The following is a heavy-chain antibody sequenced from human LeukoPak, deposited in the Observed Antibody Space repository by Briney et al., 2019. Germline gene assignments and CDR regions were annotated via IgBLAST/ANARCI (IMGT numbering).Heavy chain of an antibody. J-gene: IGHJ4*02. D-gene: IGHD5-12*01. CDR2: IYSGGST. CDR3: ARDNSGYGFFDY. Sequence: GGSLRLSCAASGFTVSSNYVSWVRQSPGKALEWVSVIYSGGSTFYADSVKGRFIISRDNSKNTLYLQMNSLRAEDTAVYYCARDNSGYGFFDYWGQGTLVTVSS. V-gene: IGHV3-53*01. CDR1: GFTVSSNY.